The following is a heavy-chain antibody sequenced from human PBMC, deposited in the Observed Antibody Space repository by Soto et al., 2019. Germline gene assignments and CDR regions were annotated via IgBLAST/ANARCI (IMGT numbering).Heavy chain of an antibody. J-gene: IGHJ4*02. CDR3: VRARSTDSRPDY. CDR2: IIPMFGTP. V-gene: IGHV1-69*13. CDR1: GVTFNRQD. D-gene: IGHD3-22*01. Sequence: SVKVSCKASGVTFNRQDMRWVRQAPGQGLEWMGGIIPMFGTPHYAEKFQDRVTITADESTGTAYLELSSLTSEDTAVYFCVRARSTDSRPDYWGQGTLVTVSS.